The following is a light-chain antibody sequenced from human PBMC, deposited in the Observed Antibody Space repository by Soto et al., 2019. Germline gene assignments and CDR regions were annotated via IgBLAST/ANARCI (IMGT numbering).Light chain of an antibody. CDR3: QSYDSSLSAVV. CDR1: SSNIGAGYD. CDR2: GNS. Sequence: QSVLTQPPSVSGAPGQRVTISCTGSSSNIGAGYDVHWYQQLPGTVPKVLIYGNSNRPSGVPDLFSGSKSGTSASLAITGLQAEDEADYYWQSYDSSLSAVVFGGGTKLTVL. J-gene: IGLJ2*01. V-gene: IGLV1-40*01.